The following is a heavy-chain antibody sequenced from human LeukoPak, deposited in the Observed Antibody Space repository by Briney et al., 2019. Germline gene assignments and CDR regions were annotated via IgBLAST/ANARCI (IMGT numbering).Heavy chain of an antibody. CDR2: ISAYNGNT. D-gene: IGHD3-3*01. CDR3: ARDRDLYDFWSSYYNLNHYFDY. CDR1: GYTFTSYG. V-gene: IGHV1-18*01. Sequence: ASVKVSCKASGYTFTSYGISWVRQAPGQGLEWMGWISAYNGNTNYAQKLQGRVTMTTDTSTSTAYMELRSLRSDDTAVYYCARDRDLYDFWSSYYNLNHYFDYWGQGTLVTVSS. J-gene: IGHJ4*02.